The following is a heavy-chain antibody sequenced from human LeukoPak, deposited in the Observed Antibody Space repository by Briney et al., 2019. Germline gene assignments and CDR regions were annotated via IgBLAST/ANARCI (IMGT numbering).Heavy chain of an antibody. CDR1: GFTFSSYS. V-gene: IGHV3-48*01. D-gene: IGHD1-26*01. Sequence: PGGSLRLSCAASGFTFSSYSMNWVRQAPGKGLEWVSYISSSSSTIYYADSVKGRFTISRDNAKNSLYLQMNSLRAKDTAVYYCAKDGSGSYYDYWGQGTLVTVSS. J-gene: IGHJ4*02. CDR3: AKDGSGSYYDY. CDR2: ISSSSSTI.